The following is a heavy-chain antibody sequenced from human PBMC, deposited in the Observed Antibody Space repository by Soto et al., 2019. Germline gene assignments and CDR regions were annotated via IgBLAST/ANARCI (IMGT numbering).Heavy chain of an antibody. CDR1: GGSISSYY. CDR3: ARDSSGYYCESDWFDP. D-gene: IGHD3-22*01. Sequence: SETLSLTCTVSGGSISSYYRSWIRQPAGKGLEWIGRIYTSGSTNXNXSLKSRVTMSVDTSKNQFSLKLSSVTAADTAVYYCARDSSGYYCESDWFDPWGQGTLVTVSS. V-gene: IGHV4-4*07. J-gene: IGHJ5*02. CDR2: IYTSGST.